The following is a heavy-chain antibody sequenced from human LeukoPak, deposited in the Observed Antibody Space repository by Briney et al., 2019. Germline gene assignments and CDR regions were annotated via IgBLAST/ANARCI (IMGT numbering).Heavy chain of an antibody. CDR2: ISSSSYI. D-gene: IGHD6-13*01. Sequence: GGSLRLSCAASGFTFSSYSMNWVRQAPGKGLEWVSSISSSSYIYYADSVKGRFTISRDNAKNSLYLQMNSLRPEDTAVYYCAKHEDSSRTFDYWGQGTLVTVSS. CDR3: AKHEDSSRTFDY. V-gene: IGHV3-21*04. J-gene: IGHJ4*02. CDR1: GFTFSSYS.